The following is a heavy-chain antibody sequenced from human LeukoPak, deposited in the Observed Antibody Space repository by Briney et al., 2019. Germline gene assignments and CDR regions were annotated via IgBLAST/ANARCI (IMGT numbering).Heavy chain of an antibody. CDR2: IYPGVSDT. D-gene: IGHD6-19*01. J-gene: IGHJ4*02. V-gene: IGHV5-51*01. CDR3: GAYSSGWYLDY. Sequence: GESLKISCKGSGYSFTSYWIGWVRQMPGKGLEWMGIIYPGVSDTRYSPSFQGQVTIPADKSISTAYLQWSSLKASDTAMYYCGAYSSGWYLDYWGQGTLVTVSS. CDR1: GYSFTSYW.